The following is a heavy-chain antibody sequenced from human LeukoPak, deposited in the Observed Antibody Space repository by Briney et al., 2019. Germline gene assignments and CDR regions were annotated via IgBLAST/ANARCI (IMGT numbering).Heavy chain of an antibody. CDR2: IYSGGST. Sequence: GGSLRLSCAASGFTVSSNYMSWVRQAPGKGLEGVSVIYSGGSTYYADSVKGRFTISRDNSKNTLYLQMNSLRAEDTAVYYCARVDGGFGVAKGYYYYMDVWGKGTTVTVSS. V-gene: IGHV3-66*02. J-gene: IGHJ6*03. CDR1: GFTVSSNY. D-gene: IGHD3-3*01. CDR3: ARVDGGFGVAKGYYYYMDV.